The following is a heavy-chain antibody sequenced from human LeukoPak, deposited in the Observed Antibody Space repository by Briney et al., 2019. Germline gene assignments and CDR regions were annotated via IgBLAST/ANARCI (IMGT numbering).Heavy chain of an antibody. CDR1: GFTFSNHA. Sequence: PGGSLRLSCAASGFTFSNHAMSWVRQAPGKGLAWVSGITGSSGSRYYTDSVKGRFTISRDNSKNTLYLQMSSLRAEDTAVYYCAKDPGYTYGYYFDFWGQGTLLTVS. J-gene: IGHJ4*02. V-gene: IGHV3-23*01. D-gene: IGHD5-18*01. CDR3: AKDPGYTYGYYFDF. CDR2: ITGSSGSR.